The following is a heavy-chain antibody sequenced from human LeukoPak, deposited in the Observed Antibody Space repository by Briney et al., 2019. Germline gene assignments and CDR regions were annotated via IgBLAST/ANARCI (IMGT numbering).Heavy chain of an antibody. J-gene: IGHJ6*04. CDR2: TRYDGTNK. CDR3: ARDQGGAYYDILPQGMDV. Sequence: SLTLSCLQTGFIPTSSRLQRVCPAPAHGLEWAAATRYDGTNKYYASSGKGRFTISRDNSKNTVYLQMKSLRVEGTAVYYCARDQGGAYYDILPQGMDVWGKGTTATVSS. CDR1: GFIPTSSR. D-gene: IGHD3-9*01. V-gene: IGHV3-33*01.